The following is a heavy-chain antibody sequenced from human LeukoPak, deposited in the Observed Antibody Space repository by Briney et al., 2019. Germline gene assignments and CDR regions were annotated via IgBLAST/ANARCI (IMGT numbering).Heavy chain of an antibody. Sequence: GVSLRLSCAASGFTFEDFGMTWVRQVPGKGLEWVSGINWNGVKTHYADSVKGRFTISRDNAKNTLYLEMNSLRVDDTALYHCARDSGIWFGTRDAFDIWGQGTMVTVST. CDR1: GFTFEDFG. D-gene: IGHD3-10*01. J-gene: IGHJ3*02. CDR2: INWNGVKT. V-gene: IGHV3-20*01. CDR3: ARDSGIWFGTRDAFDI.